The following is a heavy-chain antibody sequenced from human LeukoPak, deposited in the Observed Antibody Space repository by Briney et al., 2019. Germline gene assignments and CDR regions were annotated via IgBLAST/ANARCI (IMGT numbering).Heavy chain of an antibody. CDR3: ARGRITTFGVVTPLPFDY. V-gene: IGHV4-34*01. J-gene: IGHJ4*02. CDR1: GGSFSGYY. Sequence: PSETLSLTCAVYGGSFSGYYWSWIRQPPGKGLEWIGEINHSGSTNYNPSLKSRVTISVDTSKNQFSLKLSSVTAADTAVYYCARGRITTFGVVTPLPFDYWGQGTLVTVSS. CDR2: INHSGST. D-gene: IGHD3-3*01.